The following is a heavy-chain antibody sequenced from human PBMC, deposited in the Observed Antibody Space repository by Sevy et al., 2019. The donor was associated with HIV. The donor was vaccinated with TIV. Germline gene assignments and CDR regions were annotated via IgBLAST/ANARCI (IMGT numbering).Heavy chain of an antibody. D-gene: IGHD5-12*01. V-gene: IGHV4-59*01. CDR1: GGSISSYY. J-gene: IGHJ4*02. Sequence: SETLSLTCTVSGGSISSYYSSWIRQPPGKGLEWIGYIYYSGSTNYNPSLKSRVTISVDTSKNQFSLKLSSVTAADTAVYYCARGGSGYDAYYFDYWGQGTLVTVSS. CDR3: ARGGSGYDAYYFDY. CDR2: IYYSGST.